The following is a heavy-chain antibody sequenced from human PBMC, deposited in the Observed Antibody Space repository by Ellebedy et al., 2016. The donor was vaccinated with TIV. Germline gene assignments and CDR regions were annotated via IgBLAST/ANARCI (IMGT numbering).Heavy chain of an antibody. V-gene: IGHV3-23*01. Sequence: PGGSLRLSCAASGFTFSNSAMSWVRQAPGKGLEWVSSISANGGSAYYADSVRGRFTISRDKSKNTLYLQMNSLRAEDTAVYYCAKWDADYVWGSYRYGGGLDVWGQGTTVTVSS. D-gene: IGHD3-16*02. J-gene: IGHJ6*02. CDR3: AKWDADYVWGSYRYGGGLDV. CDR2: ISANGGSA. CDR1: GFTFSNSA.